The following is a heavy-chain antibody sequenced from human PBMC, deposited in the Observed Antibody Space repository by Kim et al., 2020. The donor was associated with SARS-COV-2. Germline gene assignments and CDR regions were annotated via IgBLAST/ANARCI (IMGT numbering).Heavy chain of an antibody. CDR3: TKCALKYYYDPNGYSNALFKPLYFDS. Sequence: GGSLRLSCVASGFAFDDYAMHWVRQGPGKGLEWVSGIDWRSSSMDYADSVRGRCTISRDNAKNSLYLQMDSLRPDDSAFYYCTKCALKYYYDPNGYSNALFKPLYFDSWGHGDLVTVSS. V-gene: IGHV3-9*01. D-gene: IGHD3-22*01. CDR1: GFAFDDYA. J-gene: IGHJ4*01. CDR2: IDWRSSSM.